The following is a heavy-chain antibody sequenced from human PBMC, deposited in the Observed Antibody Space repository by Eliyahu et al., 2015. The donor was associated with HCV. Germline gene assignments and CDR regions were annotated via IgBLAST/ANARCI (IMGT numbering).Heavy chain of an antibody. V-gene: IGHV4-39*01. J-gene: IGHJ5*02. CDR2: IYHDGNT. CDR3: ARRDLTTPAS. Sequence: QLHLQESGPGLVKPSETLSLTCTVSGGSFTSSGFYYWVWLRQPPGKGLEWIGSIYHDGNTYLNPSFNGRGTISGDTSKNQFSLNLKSVTAADTAVYYCARRDLTTPASWGQGTLVTVSS. CDR1: GGSFTSSGFYY. D-gene: IGHD3-9*01.